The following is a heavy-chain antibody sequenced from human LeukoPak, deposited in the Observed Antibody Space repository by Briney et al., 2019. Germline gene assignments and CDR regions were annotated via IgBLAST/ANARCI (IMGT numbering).Heavy chain of an antibody. D-gene: IGHD2-2*01. CDR1: GGSISSYY. Sequence: PSETLSLTCTVSGGSISSYYWSWIRQPPGKGLEWIGYIYYSGSTNYSPSLKSRVTISVDTSKNQFSLKLTSVTAADTAVYYCARLGIGVVPSAMLGDYYFDYWGQGTLVTVSS. J-gene: IGHJ4*02. CDR3: ARLGIGVVPSAMLGDYYFDY. V-gene: IGHV4-59*08. CDR2: IYYSGST.